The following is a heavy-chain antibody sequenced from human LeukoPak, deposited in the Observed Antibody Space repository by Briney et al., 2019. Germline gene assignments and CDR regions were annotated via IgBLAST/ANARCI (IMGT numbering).Heavy chain of an antibody. V-gene: IGHV3-11*01. CDR1: GFAFSDFY. Sequence: PGGPLRLSCAASGFAFSDFYMFWIRQAPGKGLEWISYISNSGSTLYYADSVKGRFTISRDNDKNLLYLQMNSLRADDTAVYHCARDALGSYDYWGQGTLVTVSS. J-gene: IGHJ4*02. CDR2: ISNSGSTL. CDR3: ARDALGSYDY. D-gene: IGHD3-10*01.